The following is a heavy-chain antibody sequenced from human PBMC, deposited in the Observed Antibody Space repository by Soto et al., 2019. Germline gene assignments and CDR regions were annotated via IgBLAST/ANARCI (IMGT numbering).Heavy chain of an antibody. J-gene: IGHJ4*02. CDR2: IYFGGRT. CDR3: ARVRREFDTSCPVDY. Sequence: QLQLQESGAGLVKPSQTLSLTCAVSGGYISSGDYSWNLIRQPPGKGLEWIGYIYFGGRTDYNPSLQSRVTMSVDRSRNQFSLKLNSVTAADTAVYYCARVRREFDTSCPVDYWGQGTLVTVSS. CDR1: GGYISSGDYS. V-gene: IGHV4-30-2*01. D-gene: IGHD2-2*01.